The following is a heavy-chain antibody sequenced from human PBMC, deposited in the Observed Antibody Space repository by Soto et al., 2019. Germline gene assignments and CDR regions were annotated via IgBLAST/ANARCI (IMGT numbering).Heavy chain of an antibody. CDR1: GYTFTSYD. CDR3: ARTLRYFLSTICYEDS. CDR2: MNPNSGNT. Sequence: QVQLVQSGAEVKKPGASVKVSCKASGYTFTSYDINWVRQATGQGLEWMGWMNPNSGNTGYAQMFPGRVTMTRNTSISTAYMELSSLRSEDTAVYYCARTLRYFLSTICYEDSWGQGTLVTVSS. J-gene: IGHJ4*02. V-gene: IGHV1-8*01. D-gene: IGHD2-2*01.